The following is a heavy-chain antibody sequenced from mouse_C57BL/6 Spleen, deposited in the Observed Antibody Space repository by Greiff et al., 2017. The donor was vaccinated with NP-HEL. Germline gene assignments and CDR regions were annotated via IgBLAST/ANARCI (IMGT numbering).Heavy chain of an antibody. CDR3: ARWGNDGSSYVLGTWFAY. CDR2: IHPNSGST. J-gene: IGHJ3*01. Sequence: VQLQQPGAELVKPGASVKLSCKASGYTFTSYWMHWVKQRPGQGLEWIGMIHPNSGSTNYNEKFKSKATLTVDKSSSTAYMQLSSLTSEDSAVYYCARWGNDGSSYVLGTWFAYWGQGTLVTVSA. D-gene: IGHD1-1*01. CDR1: GYTFTSYW. V-gene: IGHV1-64*01.